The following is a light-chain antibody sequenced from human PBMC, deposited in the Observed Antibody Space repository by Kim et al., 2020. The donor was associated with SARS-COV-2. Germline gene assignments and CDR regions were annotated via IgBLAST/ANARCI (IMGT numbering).Light chain of an antibody. J-gene: IGLJ2*01. CDR2: QDS. V-gene: IGLV3-1*01. CDR3: QAWDSRTAI. Sequence: SYELTQPPSVSVSPGQTASITCSGDKLGDKYACWYHQKPGQSPVLVIYQDSKRPSGIPERFSGSNSGNTVTLTISGTQAMDEADYYCQAWDSRTAIFGGG. CDR1: KLGDKY.